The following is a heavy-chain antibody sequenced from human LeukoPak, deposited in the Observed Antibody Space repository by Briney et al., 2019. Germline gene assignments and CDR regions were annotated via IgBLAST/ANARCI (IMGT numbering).Heavy chain of an antibody. CDR1: GGSFSGYY. CDR3: ARDSSAVGPSGY. CDR2: INHSGST. D-gene: IGHD3-22*01. Sequence: PSETLSLTCAVYGGSFSGYYWSWIRQPPGKGLEWIGEINHSGSTNYNPSLKSRVTISVDTSKNQFSLKPSSVTAADTAVYYCARDSSAVGPSGYWGQGTLVTVSS. J-gene: IGHJ4*02. V-gene: IGHV4-34*01.